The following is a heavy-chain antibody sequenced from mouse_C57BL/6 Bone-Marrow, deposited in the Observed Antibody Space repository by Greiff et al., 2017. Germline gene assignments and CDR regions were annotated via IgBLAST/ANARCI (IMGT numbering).Heavy chain of an antibody. CDR1: GYTFTDYY. V-gene: IGHV1-76*01. J-gene: IGHJ2*01. Sequence: VMLVESGAELVRPGASVKLSCKASGYTFTDYYINWVKQRPGQGLEWIARIYPGSGNTYYNEKFKGKATLTAEKSSSTAYMQLSSLTSEDSAVYFCARWGDYDEVDYWGQGTTLTVSS. D-gene: IGHD2-4*01. CDR3: ARWGDYDEVDY. CDR2: IYPGSGNT.